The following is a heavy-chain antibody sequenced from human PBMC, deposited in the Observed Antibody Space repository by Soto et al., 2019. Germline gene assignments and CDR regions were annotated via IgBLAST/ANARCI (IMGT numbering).Heavy chain of an antibody. CDR1: GYTFIDYH. Sequence: GASVKVSCKASGYTFIDYHMHWVRQATGQGLEWMGWMNPNSGNTGYAQKFQGRVTMTRNTSISTAYMELSSLRSEDTAVYYCARGQDRLAGYGGDYGMDVWGQGTTVTVSS. J-gene: IGHJ6*02. V-gene: IGHV1-8*02. CDR2: MNPNSGNT. CDR3: ARGQDRLAGYGGDYGMDV. D-gene: IGHD2-15*01.